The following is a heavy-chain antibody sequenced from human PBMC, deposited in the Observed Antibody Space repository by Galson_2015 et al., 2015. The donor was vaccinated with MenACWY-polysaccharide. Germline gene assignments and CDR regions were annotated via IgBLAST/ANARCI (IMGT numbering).Heavy chain of an antibody. CDR1: GFTFENYW. J-gene: IGHJ6*03. V-gene: IGHV3-7*01. CDR3: ARGHYYMDV. Sequence: SLRLSCAVSGFTFENYWMSWVRQAPGKGLEWVANIKKDGSEKYCVDSVKGRFTISRDNARNSLYLQMNGLRAEDTTVYYCARGHYYMDVWGKGTTVTVSS. CDR2: IKKDGSEK.